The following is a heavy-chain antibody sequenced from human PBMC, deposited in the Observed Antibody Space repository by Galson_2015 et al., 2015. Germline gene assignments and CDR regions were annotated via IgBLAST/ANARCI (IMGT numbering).Heavy chain of an antibody. CDR3: ARAVAVAGTPLYFDY. CDR1: GGTFSSYA. CDR2: IIPIFGTA. V-gene: IGHV1-69*13. D-gene: IGHD6-19*01. J-gene: IGHJ4*02. Sequence: SVKVSCKAPGGTFSSYAISWVRQAPGQGLEWMGGIIPIFGTANYAQKFQGRVTSTADESTSTAYMELSSPRSEDTAVYYCARAVAVAGTPLYFDYWGQGTLVTVSS.